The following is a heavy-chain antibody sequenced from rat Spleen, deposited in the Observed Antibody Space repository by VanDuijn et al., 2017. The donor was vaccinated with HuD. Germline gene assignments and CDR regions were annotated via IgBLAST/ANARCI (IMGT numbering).Heavy chain of an antibody. CDR3: ARSLMYTTGSFAY. D-gene: IGHD1-6*01. CDR2: INSAGNT. CDR1: GYSITSSLR. J-gene: IGHJ3*01. V-gene: IGHV3-3*01. Sequence: EVQLQESGPGLVKPSQSLSLTCSVIGYSITSSLRWNWIRKFPGNELEWMGYINSAGNTLYNPSLKSRISITRDTSKNQFFLQVNSVTTEDTATYYCARSLMYTTGSFAYWGQGTLVTVSS.